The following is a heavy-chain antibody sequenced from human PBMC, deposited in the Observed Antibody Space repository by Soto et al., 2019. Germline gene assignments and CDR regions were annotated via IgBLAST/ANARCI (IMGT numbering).Heavy chain of an antibody. CDR2: ISSSSSTI. Sequence: EVQLVESGGGLVQPGGALRLSCAASAASGFTFSSHSMNWVRQAPGKGMEWVSYISSSSSTIYYADSVKGRFNISRDNAKNSLYLQMNSLRDEDTAVYYCARGYYAHWFDPWGQGTLVTVSS. D-gene: IGHD3-3*01. CDR3: ARGYYAHWFDP. CDR1: GFTFSSHS. V-gene: IGHV3-48*02. J-gene: IGHJ5*02.